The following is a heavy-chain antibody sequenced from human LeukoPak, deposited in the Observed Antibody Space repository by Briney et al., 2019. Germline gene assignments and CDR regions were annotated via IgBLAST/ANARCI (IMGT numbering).Heavy chain of an antibody. D-gene: IGHD6-19*01. CDR2: IYYSGST. J-gene: IGHJ4*02. V-gene: IGHV4-59*08. Sequence: SETLSLTCTVSGGSISSYYWSWIRQPPGKGLEWIGYIYYSGSTNYNPSLKSRVTISVDTSKNQSSLKLSSVTAADTAVYYCARHGDAVAGIFDYWGQGTLVTVSS. CDR3: ARHGDAVAGIFDY. CDR1: GGSISSYY.